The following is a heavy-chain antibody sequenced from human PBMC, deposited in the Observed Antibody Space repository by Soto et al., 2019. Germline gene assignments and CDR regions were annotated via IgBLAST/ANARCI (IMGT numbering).Heavy chain of an antibody. Sequence: PGGSLRLSCAASGFTFSTYNMNWVRLAPGKGLVWVSYISGSSSTIYYADSVKGRFTISRDNSKNTLYLQMNSLRAEDTAVYYCAKDTYYDYVWGSYNVAFDVWGQGTMVTVS. V-gene: IGHV3-48*01. CDR2: ISGSSSTI. CDR1: GFTFSTYN. D-gene: IGHD3-16*01. CDR3: AKDTYYDYVWGSYNVAFDV. J-gene: IGHJ3*01.